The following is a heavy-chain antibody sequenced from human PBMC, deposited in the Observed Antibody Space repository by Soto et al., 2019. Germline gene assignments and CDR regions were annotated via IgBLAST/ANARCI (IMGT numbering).Heavy chain of an antibody. D-gene: IGHD3-10*01. CDR1: GGTFSSYA. V-gene: IGHV1-69*13. J-gene: IGHJ5*02. CDR2: IIPIFGTA. Sequence: SVNVSCKASGGTFSSYAISWVRQAPGQGLEWMGGIIPIFGTANYAQKFQGRVTITADESTSTAYMELSSLRSEDTAVYYCARDPWFGESSPHNWFDPWGQGTLVTVSS. CDR3: ARDPWFGESSPHNWFDP.